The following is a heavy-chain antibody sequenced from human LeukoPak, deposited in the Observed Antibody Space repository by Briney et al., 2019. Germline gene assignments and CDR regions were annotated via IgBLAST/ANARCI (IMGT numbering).Heavy chain of an antibody. J-gene: IGHJ2*01. D-gene: IGHD6-13*01. CDR1: GFHFSAHG. CDR2: ISSSSSYI. Sequence: GGSLRLSCAASGFHFSAHGMNWIRQAPGKGLEWVSSISSSSSYIYYADSVKGRFTISRDNAKNSLYLQMNSLRAEDTAVYYCARMYSSSWVWYFDLWGRGTLVTVSS. CDR3: ARMYSSSWVWYFDL. V-gene: IGHV3-21*01.